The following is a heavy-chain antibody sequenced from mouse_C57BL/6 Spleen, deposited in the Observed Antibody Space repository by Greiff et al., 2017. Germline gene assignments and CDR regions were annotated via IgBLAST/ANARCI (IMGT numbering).Heavy chain of an antibody. Sequence: EVKLMESGGGLVKPGGSLKLSCAASGFTFSSYAMSWVRPTPEKRLEWVATISDGGSYTYYPDNVKGRFTISRDNAKNNLYLQRSHLKAEDTAMYYCARDGRSTMDYWGQGTSVTVSS. CDR2: ISDGGSYT. D-gene: IGHD4-1*01. J-gene: IGHJ4*01. V-gene: IGHV5-4*01. CDR1: GFTFSSYA. CDR3: ARDGRSTMDY.